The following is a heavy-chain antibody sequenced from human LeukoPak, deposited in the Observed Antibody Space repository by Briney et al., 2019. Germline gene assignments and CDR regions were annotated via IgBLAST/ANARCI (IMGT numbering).Heavy chain of an antibody. CDR2: ISSSSSYI. D-gene: IGHD2-2*01. CDR3: ARGGLGYCSSTSCFRLDY. V-gene: IGHV3-21*01. J-gene: IGHJ4*02. Sequence: PGGSLRLSCAASGFTFSSYAMSWVRQAPGKGLEWVSSISSSSSYIYYADSVKGRFTISRDNAKNSLYLQMNSLRAEDTAVYYCARGGLGYCSSTSCFRLDYWGQGTLVTVSS. CDR1: GFTFSSYA.